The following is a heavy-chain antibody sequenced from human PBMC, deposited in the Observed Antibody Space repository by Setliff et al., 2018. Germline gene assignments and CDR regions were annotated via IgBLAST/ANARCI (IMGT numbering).Heavy chain of an antibody. CDR2: IIPIFDAA. CDR1: GGAFSSYA. CDR3: AREGVDTRSSTDYRYYMDV. J-gene: IGHJ6*03. D-gene: IGHD5-18*01. Sequence: SVKVSCKASGGAFSSYAFSWVRQAPGQGLEWMGGIIPIFDAANYAQKFQGRVTITTDKSTSTAYMELSSLRTEDTAVYYCAREGVDTRSSTDYRYYMDVWGKGTTVTVSS. V-gene: IGHV1-69*05.